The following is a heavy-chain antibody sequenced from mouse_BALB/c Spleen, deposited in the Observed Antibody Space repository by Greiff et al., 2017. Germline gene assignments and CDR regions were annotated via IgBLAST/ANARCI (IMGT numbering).Heavy chain of an antibody. CDR3: ARGGSFDY. CDR1: GFTFSSFG. Sequence: EVMLVESGGGLVKPGGSLKLSCAASGFTFSSFGMHWVRQAPEKGLEWVAYISSGSSTIYYADTVKGRFTISRDNPKNTLFLQMTSLRSEDTAMYYCARGGSFDYWGQGTTLTVSS. CDR2: ISSGSSTI. V-gene: IGHV5-17*02. D-gene: IGHD1-1*01. J-gene: IGHJ2*01.